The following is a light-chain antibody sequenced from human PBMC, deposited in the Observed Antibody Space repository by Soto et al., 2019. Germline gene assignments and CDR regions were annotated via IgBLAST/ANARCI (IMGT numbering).Light chain of an antibody. V-gene: IGLV2-14*01. CDR3: SSYTSSSTLVV. CDR2: EVS. Sequence: QSALTQPPSASGSPGQSVTISCTGTSSDVGGYNLVSWYQQHPGKAPKLMIYEVSNRPSGVSNRFSGSKSGNTASLTISGLQAEDEADYYCSSYTSSSTLVVFGGGTKVTVL. CDR1: SSDVGGYNL. J-gene: IGLJ2*01.